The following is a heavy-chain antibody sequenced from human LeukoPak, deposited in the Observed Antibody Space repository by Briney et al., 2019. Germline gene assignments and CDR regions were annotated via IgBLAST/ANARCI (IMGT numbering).Heavy chain of an antibody. CDR3: ARDAPFYDSSGYGDAFDI. J-gene: IGHJ3*02. D-gene: IGHD3-22*01. Sequence: ASVKVSCKASGGTFSSYAISWVRQAPGQGLEWMGRIIPILGIANYAQKFQGRVTITADKSTSTAYMELSSLRSEDTAVYYCARDAPFYDSSGYGDAFDIWGQGTMVTVSS. V-gene: IGHV1-69*04. CDR1: GGTFSSYA. CDR2: IIPILGIA.